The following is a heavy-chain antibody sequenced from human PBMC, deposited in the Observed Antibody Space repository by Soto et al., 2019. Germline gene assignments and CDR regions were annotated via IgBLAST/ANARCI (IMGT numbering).Heavy chain of an antibody. CDR3: ARVVRDYDIVTGYYIGQYFDF. CDR1: GTPIPIYD. Sequence: TEPLSLTSPHSGTPIPIYDWNWIRQPPGKALEWIGDATYSRSTTYNPSLQSRVTISVDKSKNQFSLKMTSVTAADTAVDYCARVVRDYDIVTGYYIGQYFDFCRQGTLVT. D-gene: IGHD3-9*01. CDR2: ATYSRST. V-gene: IGHV4-59*01. J-gene: IGHJ4*02.